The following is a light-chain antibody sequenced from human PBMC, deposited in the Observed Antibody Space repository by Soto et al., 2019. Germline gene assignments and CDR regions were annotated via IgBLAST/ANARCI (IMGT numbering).Light chain of an antibody. V-gene: IGLV2-14*01. CDR2: EVS. Sequence: QSALTQHASVSGSPGQSITISCTGTSSDVGGYNYVSWYQQHPGKAPKLMIYEVSNRPSGVSNRFSGSKSGNTASLTISGLQAEDEAYYYCSSYTSSSTLVFGGGTKLTVL. J-gene: IGLJ2*01. CDR1: SSDVGGYNY. CDR3: SSYTSSSTLV.